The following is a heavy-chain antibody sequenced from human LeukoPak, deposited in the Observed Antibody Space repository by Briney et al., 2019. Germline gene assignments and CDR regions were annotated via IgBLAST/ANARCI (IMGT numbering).Heavy chain of an antibody. CDR1: GGSISSGGYY. Sequence: SQTLSLTCTVFGGSISSGGYYWSWIRQHPGKGLEWIGYIYYSGSTYYNPSLKSRVTISVDTSKNQFSLKLSSVTAADTAVYYCARCARDSSGYYTDFDYWGQGTLVTVSS. J-gene: IGHJ4*02. D-gene: IGHD3-22*01. CDR2: IYYSGST. V-gene: IGHV4-31*03. CDR3: ARCARDSSGYYTDFDY.